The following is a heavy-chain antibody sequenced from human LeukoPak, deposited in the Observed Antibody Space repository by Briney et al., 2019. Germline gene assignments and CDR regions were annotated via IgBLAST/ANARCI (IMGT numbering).Heavy chain of an antibody. CDR3: ARWVTDSSGYYYYFDY. J-gene: IGHJ4*02. V-gene: IGHV4-34*01. D-gene: IGHD3-22*01. Sequence: SETLSLTCAVYGGSFSGYYWSWIRQPPGKGLEWIGEINHSGSTNYNPSLKSRVTISVDTSKNQFSLKLSSVTAADTAVYYCARWVTDSSGYYYYFDYWGQGTLVTVSS. CDR1: GGSFSGYY. CDR2: INHSGST.